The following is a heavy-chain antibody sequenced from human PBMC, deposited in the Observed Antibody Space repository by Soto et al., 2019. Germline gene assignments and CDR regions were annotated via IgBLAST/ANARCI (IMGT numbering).Heavy chain of an antibody. CDR1: GYTFTSYG. CDR3: AREEGCGGGDCYSPYYYYYGMDV. D-gene: IGHD2-21*02. Sequence: QVQLVQSGAEVKKPGASVKVSCKASGYTFTSYGISWVRQAPGQGLEWMGWISAYNGNTNYAQKLQGRVTMTTDTSTSTAYMELRSLRSDDTAVYYCAREEGCGGGDCYSPYYYYYGMDVWGQGTTVTVSS. CDR2: ISAYNGNT. J-gene: IGHJ6*02. V-gene: IGHV1-18*01.